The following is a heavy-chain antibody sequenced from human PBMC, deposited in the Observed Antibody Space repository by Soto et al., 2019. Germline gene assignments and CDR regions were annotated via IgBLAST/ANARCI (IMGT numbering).Heavy chain of an antibody. D-gene: IGHD2-21*01. CDR1: GFTFSSYW. V-gene: IGHV3-7*01. CDR3: ARDPAIYCGGDCSDAFDI. J-gene: IGHJ3*02. CDR2: IKQDGSEK. Sequence: PGGSLRLSCAASGFTFSSYWMSWVRQAPGKGLEWVANIKQDGSEKYYVDSVKGRFTISRDNAKNSLYLQMNSLRAEDTAVYYCARDPAIYCGGDCSDAFDIWGKGTMVTVS.